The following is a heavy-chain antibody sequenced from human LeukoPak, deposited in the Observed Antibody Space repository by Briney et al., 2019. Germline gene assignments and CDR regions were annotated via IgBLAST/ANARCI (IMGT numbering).Heavy chain of an antibody. CDR2: ISSSSSTI. CDR1: GFTFSSYS. D-gene: IGHD3-3*01. J-gene: IGHJ4*02. CDR3: ARDRDYDFWSGYTHFDY. V-gene: IGHV3-48*04. Sequence: GGSLKLSCAASGFTFSSYSMNWVRQAPGKGLEWVSYISSSSSTIYYADSVKGRFTISRDNAKNSLYLQMNRLRAEDTAVYYCARDRDYDFWSGYTHFDYWGQGTLVTVSS.